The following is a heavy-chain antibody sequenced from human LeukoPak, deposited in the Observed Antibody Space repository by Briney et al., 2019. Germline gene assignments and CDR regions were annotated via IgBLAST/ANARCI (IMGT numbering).Heavy chain of an antibody. CDR3: ATWGHYDILTGYPDDY. CDR2: ISSSSSYI. D-gene: IGHD3-9*01. J-gene: IGHJ4*02. CDR1: GFTFSSYS. V-gene: IGHV3-21*01. Sequence: PGRSLRLSCAASGFTFSSYSMNWVRQAPGKGLEWVSSISSSSSYIYYADSVKGRFTISRDNAKNSLYLQMNSLRAEDTAVYYCATWGHYDILTGYPDDYWGQGTLVTVSS.